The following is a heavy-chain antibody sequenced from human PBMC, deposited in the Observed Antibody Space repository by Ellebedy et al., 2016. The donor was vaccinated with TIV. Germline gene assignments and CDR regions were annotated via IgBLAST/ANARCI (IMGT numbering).Heavy chain of an antibody. CDR1: GFTFSSFA. CDR2: INNNGGST. D-gene: IGHD1-14*01. CDR3: VTEGTLLSSGRTGSAFDI. Sequence: PGGSLRLSCSASGFTFSSFAMHWIRQAPGKGLEYVSAINNNGGSTFYADLVKGRFTVSRDNSKSTLHLEMNSLRPEDTAVYHCVTEGTLLSSGRTGSAFDIWGQGTMVTVSP. V-gene: IGHV3-64*04. J-gene: IGHJ3*02.